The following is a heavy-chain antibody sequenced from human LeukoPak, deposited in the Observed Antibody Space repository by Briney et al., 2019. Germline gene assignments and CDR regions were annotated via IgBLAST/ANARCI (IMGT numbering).Heavy chain of an antibody. CDR1: GFTFSSYS. CDR2: ITRSNYI. V-gene: IGHV3-21*01. CDR3: TRVEETATTAAIIRKYSYYYYYMDV. Sequence: GGSLRLSCAASGFTFSSYSMNWVRQAPGKGLEWVSSITRSNYIYYADSVKGRFTISRDNAKNSLYLQMSSLRAEDTAVYYCTRVEETATTAAIIRKYSYYYYYMDVWGKGNTVTVSS. D-gene: IGHD4-11*01. J-gene: IGHJ6*03.